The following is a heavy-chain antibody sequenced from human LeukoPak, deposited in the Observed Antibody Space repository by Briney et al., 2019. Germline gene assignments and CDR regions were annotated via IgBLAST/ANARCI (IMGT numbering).Heavy chain of an antibody. CDR3: ARRYYYDSPTYFEDAFDI. CDR1: GGSFRTFS. J-gene: IGHJ3*02. V-gene: IGHV1-69*05. CDR2: IIPMFGEG. Sequence: ASVKVSCKASGGSFRTFSMNWVRQAPGQGLEWMGGIIPMFGEGNYAQKFQGRVTITTDESRRTAYMEPRSLRSEDTAVYYCARRYYYDSPTYFEDAFDIWGQGTMVTVSS. D-gene: IGHD3-22*01.